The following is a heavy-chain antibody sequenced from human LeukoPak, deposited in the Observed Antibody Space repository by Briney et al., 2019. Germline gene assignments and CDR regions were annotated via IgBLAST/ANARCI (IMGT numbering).Heavy chain of an antibody. V-gene: IGHV3-21*01. D-gene: IGHD6-13*01. Sequence: GGSLRLSCAASGFTISSYSMNWVRQAPGKGLEWVSSISSSSSYIYYADSVKGRFTISRDNAKNSLYLQMNSLRAEDTAVYYCARVVRGSSSWPPYYYYYGMDVWGQGTTVTVSS. CDR2: ISSSSSYI. CDR3: ARVVRGSSSWPPYYYYYGMDV. J-gene: IGHJ6*02. CDR1: GFTISSYS.